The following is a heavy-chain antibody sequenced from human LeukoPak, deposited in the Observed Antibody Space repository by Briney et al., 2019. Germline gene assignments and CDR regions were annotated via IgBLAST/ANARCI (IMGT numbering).Heavy chain of an antibody. D-gene: IGHD3-10*01. J-gene: IGHJ4*02. Sequence: VASVKVSCKASGYTFTGYYIHWVRQAPGQGLEWMGWINPNSGGTNYAQKFQGRVTMTRDTSISTAYMELSRLRSDDTAVYYCARDNGYGSGSYYPIDYWGQGTLVTVSS. CDR2: INPNSGGT. CDR3: ARDNGYGSGSYYPIDY. CDR1: GYTFTGYY. V-gene: IGHV1-2*02.